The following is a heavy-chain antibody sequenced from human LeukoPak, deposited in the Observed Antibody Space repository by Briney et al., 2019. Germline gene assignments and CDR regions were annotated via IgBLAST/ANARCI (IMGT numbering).Heavy chain of an antibody. J-gene: IGHJ6*03. Sequence: GGSLRLSCAASGFTFSSYGMHWVRQAPGKGLDWVAFIRYDGSNKYYADSVKGRFTTSRDNSKNTLYLQMNSLRAEDTAVYYCAKDADYYGSGSPGYYYYYMDVWGKGTTVTVSS. CDR2: IRYDGSNK. V-gene: IGHV3-30*02. D-gene: IGHD3-10*01. CDR3: AKDADYYGSGSPGYYYYYMDV. CDR1: GFTFSSYG.